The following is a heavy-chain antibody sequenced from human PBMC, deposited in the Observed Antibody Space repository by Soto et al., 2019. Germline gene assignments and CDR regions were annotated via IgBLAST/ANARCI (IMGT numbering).Heavy chain of an antibody. Sequence: SETLSLTCTVSGGSISSSSYYWGWIRQPPGKGLEWIGSIYYSGSTYYNPSLKSRVTISVDTSKNQFSLKLSSVTAADTAVYYCARQQKTWRQDAFDIWGQGTMVTVSS. CDR1: GGSISSSSYY. CDR3: ARQQKTWRQDAFDI. V-gene: IGHV4-39*01. J-gene: IGHJ3*02. CDR2: IYYSGST.